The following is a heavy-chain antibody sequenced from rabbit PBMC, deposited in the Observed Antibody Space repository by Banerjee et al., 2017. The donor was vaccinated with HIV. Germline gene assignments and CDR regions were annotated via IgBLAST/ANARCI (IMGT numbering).Heavy chain of an antibody. D-gene: IGHD1-1*01. CDR3: ARERASSSGYYKL. CDR1: RFDFSTYS. V-gene: IGHV1S7*01. CDR2: IVPIFGVT. Sequence: QELVESGGGLVQPGGSLKLSCKASRFDFSTYSMSWVRQAPGKGLEWIGYIVPIFGVTYSANWVNGRFAISSHNAQNTLYLQLNSLTVADTATYFCARERASSSGYYKLWGPGTLVTVS. J-gene: IGHJ4*01.